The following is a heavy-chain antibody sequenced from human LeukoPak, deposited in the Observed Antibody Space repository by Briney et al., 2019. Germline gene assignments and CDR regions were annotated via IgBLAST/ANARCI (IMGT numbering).Heavy chain of an antibody. V-gene: IGHV3-33*01. CDR3: ARDLGNWGWNDF. Sequence: TGGSRRLSCAASGFTFSSYVMHWVRQAPGKGLEWVAVIWYDGFNKYYADSVKGRFTISRDNSKNTLYLQMNSLRAEDTAVYYCARDLGNWGWNDFWGQGTLVTVSS. CDR2: IWYDGFNK. CDR1: GFTFSSYV. D-gene: IGHD7-27*01. J-gene: IGHJ4*02.